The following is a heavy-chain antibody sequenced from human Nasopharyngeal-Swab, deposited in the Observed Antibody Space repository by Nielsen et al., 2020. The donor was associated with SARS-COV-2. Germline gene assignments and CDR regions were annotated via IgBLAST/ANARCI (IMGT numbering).Heavy chain of an antibody. D-gene: IGHD3-16*01. CDR2: ISYDGSNK. J-gene: IGHJ3*02. Sequence: GESLKISCAASGFTFSSYAMHWVRPAPGKGLGGVAVISYDGSNKYYADSVKGRFTISRDNSKNTLYLQMNSLRAEDTAVYYCARGGGYVDAFDIWGQGTMVTVSS. CDR1: GFTFSSYA. V-gene: IGHV3-30-3*01. CDR3: ARGGGYVDAFDI.